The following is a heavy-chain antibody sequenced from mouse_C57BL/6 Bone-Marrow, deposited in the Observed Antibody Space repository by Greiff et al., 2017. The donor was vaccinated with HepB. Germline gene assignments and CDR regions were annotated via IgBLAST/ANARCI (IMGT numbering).Heavy chain of an antibody. Sequence: EVKLVESGGDLVKPGGSLKLSCAASGFTFSSYGMSWVRQTPDKRLEWVATISSGGSYTYYPDSVKGRFTISRDNAKNTLYLQMSSLKSEDTAMYYCARYRTVYFDYWGQGTTLTVSS. V-gene: IGHV5-6*01. J-gene: IGHJ2*01. CDR2: ISSGGSYT. CDR1: GFTFSSYG. CDR3: ARYRTVYFDY.